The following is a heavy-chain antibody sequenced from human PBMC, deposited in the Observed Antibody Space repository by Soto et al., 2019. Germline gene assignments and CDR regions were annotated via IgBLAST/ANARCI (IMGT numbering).Heavy chain of an antibody. CDR2: INHSGST. J-gene: IGHJ4*02. CDR3: ARDLYTIGYFDY. V-gene: IGHV4-34*01. D-gene: IGHD3-16*02. Sequence: SETLSLTCAVYGGSFSGYYWSWIRQPPGKGLEWIGEINHSGSTNYNPSLKSRVTISVDTSKNQFSLKLSSVTAADTAVYYCARDLYTIGYFDYWGQGTLVTVYS. CDR1: GGSFSGYY.